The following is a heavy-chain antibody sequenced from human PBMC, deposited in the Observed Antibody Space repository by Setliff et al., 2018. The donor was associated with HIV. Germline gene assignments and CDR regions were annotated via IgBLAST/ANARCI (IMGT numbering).Heavy chain of an antibody. CDR2: INHSGST. V-gene: IGHV4-34*01. CDR3: ARDRHKLLWFGELLYLGGYFDY. D-gene: IGHD3-10*01. J-gene: IGHJ4*02. CDR1: GGSFSGYY. Sequence: SETLSLTCTVYGGSFSGYYWSWIRQPPGKGLEWIGEINHSGSTSYNPSLKSRVTISVDTSKNQFSLKLTSVTAADTAVYYCARDRHKLLWFGELLYLGGYFDYWGQGTLVTVSS.